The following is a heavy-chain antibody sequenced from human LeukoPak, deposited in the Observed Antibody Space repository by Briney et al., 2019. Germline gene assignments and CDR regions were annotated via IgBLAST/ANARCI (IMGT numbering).Heavy chain of an antibody. J-gene: IGHJ4*02. Sequence: ASVKVSCKASGYTFAGYYIHWVRQAPGQGLEWMGWTNPNNGGPNYAQKFQGRVTMTWQTSTSTAYMDLSRLTSDDAAVYYCARVDHQREYSGLYFDYWGQGTLVTVSS. CDR2: TNPNNGGP. CDR1: GYTFAGYY. D-gene: IGHD5-12*01. CDR3: ARVDHQREYSGLYFDY. V-gene: IGHV1-2*02.